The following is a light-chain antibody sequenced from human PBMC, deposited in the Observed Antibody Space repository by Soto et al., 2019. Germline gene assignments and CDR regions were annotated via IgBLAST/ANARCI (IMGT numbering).Light chain of an antibody. CDR3: QHYGSSPPLT. V-gene: IGKV3-15*01. CDR1: QSVSSN. J-gene: IGKJ3*01. CDR2: GAS. Sequence: EIVMTQSPATLSVSPGERATLSCRASQSVSSNLAWYQQKPGQAPRLLIYGASTRATGIPARFSGSGSGTEFSLTISRLEPEDSAVYYCQHYGSSPPLTFGPGTKV.